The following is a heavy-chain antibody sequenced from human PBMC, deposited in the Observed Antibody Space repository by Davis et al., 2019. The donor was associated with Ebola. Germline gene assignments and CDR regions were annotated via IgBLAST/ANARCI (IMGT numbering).Heavy chain of an antibody. V-gene: IGHV1-69*13. D-gene: IGHD5-12*01. CDR3: ARDSARSGYSGPEYYFDY. CDR2: IIPIFGTA. J-gene: IGHJ4*02. CDR1: GGTFSSYA. Sequence: SVKVSCKASGGTFSSYAISWVRQAPGQGLEWMGGIIPIFGTANYAQKFQGRVTITADESTSTAYMELSSLRSEDTAVYYCARDSARSGYSGPEYYFDYWGQGTLVTVSS.